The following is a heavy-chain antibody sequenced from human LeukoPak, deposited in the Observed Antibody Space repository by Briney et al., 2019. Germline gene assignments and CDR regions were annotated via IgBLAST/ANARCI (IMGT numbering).Heavy chain of an antibody. CDR3: VKNAGGSCYSSSAY. D-gene: IGHD2-15*01. CDR2: ICGSDGST. Sequence: GGSLRLSCAASGCTFDIYAMTWVRQAPGKGLEWVSAICGSDGSTYYADSVKGRFTISRDNSKNMLYLQMNSLRAEDTALYYCVKNAGGSCYSSSAYWGQGTLVTVSS. CDR1: GCTFDIYA. J-gene: IGHJ4*02. V-gene: IGHV3-23*01.